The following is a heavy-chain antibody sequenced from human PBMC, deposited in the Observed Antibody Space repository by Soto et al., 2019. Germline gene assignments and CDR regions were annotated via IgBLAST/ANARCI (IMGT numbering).Heavy chain of an antibody. D-gene: IGHD5-12*01. CDR1: GGSVSSSLYY. Sequence: QVQLQESGPGLVKPSETLSLTCTVSGGSVSSSLYYWSWIRQPPGKGLEWIGYIDYSGSTNYNPSLRNRVTISVDTSKNQFSLRLSSVTAADTAVYYCARVTGYSGYDYWGQGTLVTVSA. V-gene: IGHV4-61*01. CDR2: IDYSGST. CDR3: ARVTGYSGYDY. J-gene: IGHJ4*02.